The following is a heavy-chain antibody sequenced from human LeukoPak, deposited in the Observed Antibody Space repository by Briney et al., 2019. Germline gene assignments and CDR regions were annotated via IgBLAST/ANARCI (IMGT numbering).Heavy chain of an antibody. CDR3: TREGTLLIDY. CDR1: GYIFTGYY. CDR2: INPNSGGT. D-gene: IGHD3-10*01. Sequence: GTSVKVSCKASGYIFTGYYMHWVRQAPGQGLEWMGWINPNSGGTNFAQKFQGRVTVTRDTSISTAYMELSRLRSDDTAVYYCTREGTLLIDYWGQGTLVTVSS. V-gene: IGHV1-2*02. J-gene: IGHJ4*02.